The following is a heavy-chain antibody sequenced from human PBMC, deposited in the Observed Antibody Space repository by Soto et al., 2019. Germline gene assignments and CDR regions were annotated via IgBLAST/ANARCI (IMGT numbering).Heavy chain of an antibody. Sequence: GGSLRLSCAASGFTFSSYAMHWVRQAPGKGLEWVAVISYDGSNKYYADSVKGRFTISRDNSKNTLYLQMNSLRAEDTAVYYCARPPGTRAFDIWGQGTMVTVS. D-gene: IGHD1-1*01. CDR2: ISYDGSNK. CDR1: GFTFSSYA. V-gene: IGHV3-30-3*01. J-gene: IGHJ3*02. CDR3: ARPPGTRAFDI.